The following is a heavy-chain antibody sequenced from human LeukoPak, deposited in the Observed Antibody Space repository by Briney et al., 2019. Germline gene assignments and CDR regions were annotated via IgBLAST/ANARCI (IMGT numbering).Heavy chain of an antibody. CDR3: ARGGGPVPFDY. Sequence: SETLSLTCAVYGGSFSGYYWSWIRQPPGKGLEWIREINHSGSTNYNPSLKSRVTISVDTSKDQFSLKLSSVTAADTAVYYCARGGGPVPFDYWGQGTLVTVSS. D-gene: IGHD3-10*01. CDR2: INHSGST. CDR1: GGSFSGYY. J-gene: IGHJ4*02. V-gene: IGHV4-34*01.